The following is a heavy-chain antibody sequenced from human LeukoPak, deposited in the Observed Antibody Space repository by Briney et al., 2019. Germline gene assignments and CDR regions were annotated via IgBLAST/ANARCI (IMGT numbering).Heavy chain of an antibody. D-gene: IGHD3-3*01. CDR2: IYYSGST. J-gene: IGHJ4*02. V-gene: IGHV4-59*12. CDR1: GGSISSYY. CDR3: ARADYDFWSGYFY. Sequence: PSETLSLTCTVSGGSISSYYWSWIRQPPGKGLEWIGCIYYSGSTNYNPSLKSRVTISVDTSKNQFSLKLSSVTAADTAVYYCARADYDFWSGYFYWGQGTLVTVSS.